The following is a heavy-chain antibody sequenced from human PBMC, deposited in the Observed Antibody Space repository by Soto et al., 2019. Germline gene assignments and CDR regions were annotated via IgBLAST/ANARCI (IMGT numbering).Heavy chain of an antibody. CDR1: GYTFTSYG. D-gene: IGHD2-15*01. CDR3: AGPKSEYCSGGSCYSFPFDY. J-gene: IGHJ4*02. V-gene: IGHV1-18*04. CDR2: ISAYNGNT. Sequence: QVQLVQSGAEVKKPGASVKVSCKASGYTFTSYGISWVRQAPGQGLEWMGWISAYNGNTNYAQKFQGRVTITRDTSASTAYMELSSLRSEDTAVYYCAGPKSEYCSGGSCYSFPFDYWGQGTLVTVSS.